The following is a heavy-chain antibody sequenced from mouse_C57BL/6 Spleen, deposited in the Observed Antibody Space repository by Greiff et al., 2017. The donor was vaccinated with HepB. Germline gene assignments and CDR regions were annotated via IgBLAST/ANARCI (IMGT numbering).Heavy chain of an antibody. CDR1: GFTFSSYA. CDR2: ISSGGDYI. Sequence: EVNVVESGEGLVKPGGSLKLSCAASGFTFSSYAMSWVRQTPEKRLEWVAYISSGGDYIYYADTVKGRFPISRDNARNTLYLQMSSLKSEDTAMYYCTRAPTYYSNYGVDYWGQVTSVTVSS. CDR3: TRAPTYYSNYGVDY. D-gene: IGHD2-5*01. V-gene: IGHV5-9-1*02. J-gene: IGHJ4*01.